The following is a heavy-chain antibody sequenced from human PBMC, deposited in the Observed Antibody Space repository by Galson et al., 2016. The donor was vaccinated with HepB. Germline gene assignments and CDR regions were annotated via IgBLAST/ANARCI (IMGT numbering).Heavy chain of an antibody. J-gene: IGHJ3*01. CDR3: ARAYDYGFDV. CDR1: GGSISDYY. CDR2: IFYTGTA. D-gene: IGHD5-12*01. V-gene: IGHV4-59*01. Sequence: SETLSLTCYVSGGSISDYYWTWIRQPPGKGLEWIGYIFYTGTANYNPSLKSRVTISLDTSKNQFSLKVRSVTAADTAVYFCARAYDYGFDVWGQGTLVTVSP.